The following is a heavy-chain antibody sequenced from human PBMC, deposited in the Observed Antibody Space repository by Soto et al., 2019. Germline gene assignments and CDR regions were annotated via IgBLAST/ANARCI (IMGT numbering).Heavy chain of an antibody. CDR2: IKSKTDGGTT. D-gene: IGHD2-2*01. Sequence: GGSLRLSCAASGFTFSNAWMSWVRQAPGKGLEWVGRIKSKTDGGTTDYAAPVKGRFTISRDDSKNTLYLQMNSLKTEDTAVYYCTTDSLSSDIVVVPAAWGQGTLVTVSS. CDR3: TTDSLSSDIVVVPAA. V-gene: IGHV3-15*01. J-gene: IGHJ5*02. CDR1: GFTFSNAW.